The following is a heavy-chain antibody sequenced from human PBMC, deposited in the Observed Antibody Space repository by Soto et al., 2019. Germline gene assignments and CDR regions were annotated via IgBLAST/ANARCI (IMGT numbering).Heavy chain of an antibody. J-gene: IGHJ4*02. V-gene: IGHV3-30*18. D-gene: IGHD1-1*01. Sequence: QVQLVESGGGVVQPGRSLRLSCAASGFTFSSYGMHWVRQAPGKGLEWVAIIAYDGINKYYANSVKGRFTISRDNSHNTLYLQMNSLRAEDTAVYYCAKSMYNWNDGFFDYWGQGTLVTVSS. CDR2: IAYDGINK. CDR3: AKSMYNWNDGFFDY. CDR1: GFTFSSYG.